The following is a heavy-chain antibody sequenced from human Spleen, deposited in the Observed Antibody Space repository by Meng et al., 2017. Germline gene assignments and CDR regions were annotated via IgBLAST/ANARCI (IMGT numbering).Heavy chain of an antibody. CDR3: ARGPTTMAHDFDY. CDR2: INHSGST. CDR1: GASVSSGPSY. D-gene: IGHD4-11*01. Sequence: QVQLQEARTGLVRSSDTLSLTCTVSGASVSSGPSYWSWIRQPPGKGLEWIGEINHSGSTNYNPSLESRATISVDTSQNNLSLKLSSVTAADSAVYYCARGPTTMAHDFDYWGQGTLVTVSS. V-gene: IGHV4-61*03. J-gene: IGHJ4*02.